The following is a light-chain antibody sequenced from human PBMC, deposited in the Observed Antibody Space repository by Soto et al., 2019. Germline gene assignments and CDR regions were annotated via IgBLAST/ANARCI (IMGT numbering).Light chain of an antibody. CDR3: QQRSNWPFT. CDR2: DAS. V-gene: IGKV3-11*01. Sequence: EIVLTQSPATLSLSPGERATLSCRASQSVTNSLAWYQQRPGQAPRLLIYDASNRATGIPARFSGSGSGTDFTLTISSLEPEDFAVYYCQQRSNWPFTLAGGTKVEIK. J-gene: IGKJ4*01. CDR1: QSVTNS.